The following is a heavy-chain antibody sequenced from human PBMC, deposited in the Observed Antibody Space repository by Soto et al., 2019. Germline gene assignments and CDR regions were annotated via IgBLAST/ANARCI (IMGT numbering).Heavy chain of an antibody. CDR1: GFTFSYYA. J-gene: IGHJ4*02. D-gene: IGHD5-18*01. Sequence: DVQLLESGGGLVLPGGSLRLSCTASGFTFSYYAMTWVRQAPGKGLEWVSSIGGSGERTYHADSVKGRFTIARDNSKNTLYLQMKSLRDEDTAVYYCAKIRYSYGGTAMWCQGTLVTVSS. CDR3: AKIRYSYGGTAM. CDR2: IGGSGERT. V-gene: IGHV3-23*01.